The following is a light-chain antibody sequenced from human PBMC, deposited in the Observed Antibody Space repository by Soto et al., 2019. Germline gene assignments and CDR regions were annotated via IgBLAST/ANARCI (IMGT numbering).Light chain of an antibody. J-gene: IGKJ3*01. CDR3: QRYDDSMGA. CDR1: QSVGRNT. Sequence: IVLTQSPGTLSLSPGERATLSCRASQSVGRNTLAWYQQRPGQAPRLLIYRVSNRATGIPDRFSGSGSGTDFTLTINGLEPEDFAVYYCQRYDDSMGAFGPGTKVDIK. V-gene: IGKV3-20*01. CDR2: RVS.